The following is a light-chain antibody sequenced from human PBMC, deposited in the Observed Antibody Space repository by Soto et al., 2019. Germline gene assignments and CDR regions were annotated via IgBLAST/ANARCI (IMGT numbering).Light chain of an antibody. Sequence: EIVMTQSPATLSVSPGERATLSCRASQSVGTHLAWYQQKPGQAPRLLLYGASTRATGIPARFSGSGSGTEFTLTISRLQSEDFAVYCCQQYNNWPRTFGQGTKVEIK. V-gene: IGKV3-15*01. CDR1: QSVGTH. J-gene: IGKJ1*01. CDR2: GAS. CDR3: QQYNNWPRT.